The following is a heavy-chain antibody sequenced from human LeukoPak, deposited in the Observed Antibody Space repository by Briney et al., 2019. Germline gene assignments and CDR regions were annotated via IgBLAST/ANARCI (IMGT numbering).Heavy chain of an antibody. D-gene: IGHD6-13*01. CDR3: ARAPSAAAVTDWFDP. V-gene: IGHV1-2*02. CDR1: GYTFTGYY. J-gene: IGHJ5*02. Sequence: ASVKVSCKASGYTFTGYYMHWVRQAPGQGLEWMGWINPNSGGTNYAQKFQGRVTMTRDTSISTAYMELSRLRSDDTAVYYCARAPSAAAVTDWFDPWGQGTLVTVSS. CDR2: INPNSGGT.